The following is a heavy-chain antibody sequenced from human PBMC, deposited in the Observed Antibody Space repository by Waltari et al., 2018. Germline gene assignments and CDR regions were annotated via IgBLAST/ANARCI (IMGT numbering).Heavy chain of an antibody. CDR2: ISYDGRNK. CDR1: GFTFSSYA. V-gene: IGHV3-30*04. Sequence: QVQLVESGGGVVQPGRSLRLSCAASGFTFSSYAMPGVRQAPGKGLDWLAGISYDGRNKSYADSVKGRFTISRDNSKNTLYLQMNSLRAEDTAVYYCARAPKGFDYWGQGTLVTVSS. J-gene: IGHJ4*02. CDR3: ARAPKGFDY.